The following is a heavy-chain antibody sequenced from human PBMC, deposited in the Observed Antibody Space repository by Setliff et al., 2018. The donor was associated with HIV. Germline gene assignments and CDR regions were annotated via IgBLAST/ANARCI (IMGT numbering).Heavy chain of an antibody. CDR3: ARDLGPGGGSYRMPINWFDP. V-gene: IGHV1-2*02. CDR1: GYTFTGYY. CDR2: INPNSGGT. D-gene: IGHD1-26*01. J-gene: IGHJ5*02. Sequence: GASVKVSCKASGYTFTGYYRHWVRQAPGQGLEWMGWINPNSGGTNYAQKFQGRVTMTRDTSISTAYMELSRLRSDDTAVYYCARDLGPGGGSYRMPINWFDPWGQGTLVTVSS.